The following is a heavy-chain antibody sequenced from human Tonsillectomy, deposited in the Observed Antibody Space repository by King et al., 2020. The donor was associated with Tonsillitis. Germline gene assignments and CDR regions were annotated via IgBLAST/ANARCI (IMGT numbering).Heavy chain of an antibody. CDR2: ISNSGGST. Sequence: VQLVESGGSLVQPGGSLRLSCEASVFTFINYAMNWVRQAPGEGLEGGSGISNSGGSTYYAGSVKGRFTIPRDNSKNTLFLQMNSLRAEETAVYSCAKAASRITSSSLYYFDQWGHGALVTVPT. CDR3: AKAASRITSSSLYYFDQ. CDR1: VFTFINYA. J-gene: IGHJ4*01. D-gene: IGHD3-3*01. V-gene: IGHV3-23*04.